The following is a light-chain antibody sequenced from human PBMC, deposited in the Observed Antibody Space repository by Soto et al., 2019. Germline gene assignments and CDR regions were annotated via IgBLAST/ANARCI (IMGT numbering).Light chain of an antibody. CDR3: LQYNKWPDT. Sequence: EIVMTQSPATLSVSPGESATLSCRASQRIGGNLAWYQHKLGQAPRLLIYGASTRATGIPARFRGSGSGTEYTLSISSLQSEDFAVYFCLQYNKWPDTFGQGTKLEIK. CDR1: QRIGGN. CDR2: GAS. J-gene: IGKJ2*01. V-gene: IGKV3-15*01.